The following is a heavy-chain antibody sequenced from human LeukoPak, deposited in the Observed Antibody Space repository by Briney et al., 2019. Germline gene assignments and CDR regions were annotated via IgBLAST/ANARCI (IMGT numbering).Heavy chain of an antibody. Sequence: GGSLRLSCAASGFTFSSYGMHWVRQAPGKGLEWVAVISYDGSNKYYADSVKGRFTISRDNSKNTLYLQMNSLRAEDTAVYYCAKPGNPYYYDSSGYQDSTENYYYYGMDVWGQGTTVTVSS. V-gene: IGHV3-30*18. J-gene: IGHJ6*02. CDR2: ISYDGSNK. CDR3: AKPGNPYYYDSSGYQDSTENYYYYGMDV. D-gene: IGHD3-22*01. CDR1: GFTFSSYG.